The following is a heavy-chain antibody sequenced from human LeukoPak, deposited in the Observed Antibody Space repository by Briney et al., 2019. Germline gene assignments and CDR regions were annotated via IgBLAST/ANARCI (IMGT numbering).Heavy chain of an antibody. CDR2: ISSSSSYI. V-gene: IGHV3-21*01. CDR3: ARVVRAEGSYFDY. J-gene: IGHJ4*02. Sequence: GGSLRLSCAASGFTFSSYSMNWVRQAPGKGLEWVSSISSSSSYIYYADSVKGRFTISRDNAKNSLYLQMNSLRAEDTAVYYCARVVRAEGSYFDYWGQGTLVTVSS. CDR1: GFTFSSYS. D-gene: IGHD2-2*01.